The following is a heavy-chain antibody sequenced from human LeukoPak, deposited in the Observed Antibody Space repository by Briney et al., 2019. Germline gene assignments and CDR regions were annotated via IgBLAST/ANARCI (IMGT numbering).Heavy chain of an antibody. D-gene: IGHD3-3*01. CDR2: ISGGGEST. V-gene: IGHV3-23*01. CDR1: GFTFSVFA. J-gene: IGHJ5*02. Sequence: PGGSLRLSCAASGFTFSVFAMTWVRQAPGKGLEWVSGISGGGESTYYADSVKGRFTISRDNSKNTLYLQMTSLRAEDTAVYYCAKDNSILPDWLDPWGQGTLVTVSP. CDR3: AKDNSILPDWLDP.